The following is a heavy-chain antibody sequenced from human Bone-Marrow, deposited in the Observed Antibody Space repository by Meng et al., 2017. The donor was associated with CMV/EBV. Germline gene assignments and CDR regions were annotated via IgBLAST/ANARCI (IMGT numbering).Heavy chain of an antibody. V-gene: IGHV3-23*03. J-gene: IGHJ4*02. CDR3: ARASQWVVGAAND. D-gene: IGHD1-26*01. Sequence: GESLKISCAASGFTFSSYAMSWVRQAPGKGLEWVSVIYSGGSSTYYADSVKGRFTISRDNSKNTLYLQMNSLRGEDTALYYCARASQWVVGAANDWGQGTLVTVSS. CDR1: GFTFSSYA. CDR2: IYSGGSST.